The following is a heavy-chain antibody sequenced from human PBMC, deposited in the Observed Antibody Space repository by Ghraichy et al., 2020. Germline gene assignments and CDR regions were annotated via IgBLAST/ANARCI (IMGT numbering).Heavy chain of an antibody. J-gene: IGHJ4*02. CDR2: ISSSSYI. CDR1: GFTFSSYS. V-gene: IGHV3-21*01. D-gene: IGHD2-15*01. Sequence: GGSLRLSCAASGFTFSSYSMNWVRQAPGKGLEWVSSISSSSYIYYADSVKGRFTISRDNAKNSLYLQMNSLRAEDTAVYYCARDSDRSGGSCYWGQGTLVTVSS. CDR3: ARDSDRSGGSCY.